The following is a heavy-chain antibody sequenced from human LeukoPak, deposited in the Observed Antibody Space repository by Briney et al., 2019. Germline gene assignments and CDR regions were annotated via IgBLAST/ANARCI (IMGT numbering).Heavy chain of an antibody. D-gene: IGHD3-10*01. CDR2: INTDGSST. J-gene: IGHJ4*02. Sequence: GGSLGLSCAASGFTFSGYWMHWVRQAPGKGLVWVSRINTDGSSTSYADSVKGRFTISRDNAKNTLYLQMNSLRAEDTAVYYCAREDVLLWFGESDYWGQGTLVTVSS. CDR1: GFTFSGYW. V-gene: IGHV3-74*01. CDR3: AREDVLLWFGESDY.